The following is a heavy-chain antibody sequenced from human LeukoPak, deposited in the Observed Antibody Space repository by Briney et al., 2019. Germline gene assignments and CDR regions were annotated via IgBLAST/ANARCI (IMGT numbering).Heavy chain of an antibody. CDR2: IYDSGST. D-gene: IGHD4-17*01. CDR3: ARDAAHDYGDYGFDY. J-gene: IGHJ4*02. Sequence: SETLSLTCTVSGGSVSSGSYYWSWIRQPPGKGLEWIGYIYDSGSTNYNPSLKSRVTISVDTSKDQFSLKLSSVTAADTAVYYCARDAAHDYGDYGFDYWGQGTLVTVSS. V-gene: IGHV4-61*01. CDR1: GGSVSSGSYY.